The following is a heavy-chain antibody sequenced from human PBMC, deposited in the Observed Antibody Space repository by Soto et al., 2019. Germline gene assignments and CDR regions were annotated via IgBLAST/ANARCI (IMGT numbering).Heavy chain of an antibody. D-gene: IGHD7-27*01. CDR3: ARDPKTPAGQHWAFNSFDS. Sequence: QVQLVESGGGVVQPGRSLRLSCAASGFSFSISPMHWVRQAPGKGPEWVAVISYDGTNKFYADSVKGRFTISRDNSKSPIYLQVDSLRPEDAAVYYCARDPKTPAGQHWAFNSFDSWGQGTLVTVSS. CDR2: ISYDGTNK. V-gene: IGHV3-30-3*01. CDR1: GFSFSISP. J-gene: IGHJ5*01.